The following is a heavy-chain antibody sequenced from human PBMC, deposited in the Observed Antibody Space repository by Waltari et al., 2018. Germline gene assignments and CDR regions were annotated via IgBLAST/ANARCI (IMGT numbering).Heavy chain of an antibody. J-gene: IGHJ4*02. CDR1: GGTFSSYP. Sequence: QVQLVQSGAEVKKPGSSVKVSCKASGGTFSSYPISWVRQAPGQGLGWMGRIIPILGIANYAQKFQGRVTNTADKSTSTAYMELSSLRAEDTAVYYCASHYYDSSGTGYWGQGTLVTVSS. CDR3: ASHYYDSSGTGY. D-gene: IGHD3-22*01. V-gene: IGHV1-69*02. CDR2: IIPILGIA.